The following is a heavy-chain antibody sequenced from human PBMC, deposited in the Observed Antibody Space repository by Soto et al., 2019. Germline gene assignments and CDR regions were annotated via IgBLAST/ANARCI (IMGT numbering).Heavy chain of an antibody. CDR3: SRAVGGFTYGYPDY. D-gene: IGHD5-18*01. Sequence: GFRPTLVHPRHTLTQTLAFAGFSLSTTGMCVSWIRHPPGKALEWLALIDWADDKYYSTSLKTRLTISKDTSKNQVVLTMTNVEPVDTATYFCSRAVGGFTYGYPDYWGEGTLVTVSS. V-gene: IGHV2-70*01. CDR1: GFSLSTTGMC. J-gene: IGHJ4*02. CDR2: IDWADDK.